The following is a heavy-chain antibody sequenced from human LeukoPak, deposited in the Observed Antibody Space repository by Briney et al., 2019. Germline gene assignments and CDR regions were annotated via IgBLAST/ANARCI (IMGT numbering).Heavy chain of an antibody. D-gene: IGHD3-3*01. J-gene: IGHJ6*02. CDR3: AKARLRFWKNFYYYYGMDV. CDR2: ISGSGGST. Sequence: GGSLRLSCAASGFTFSSYAMSWVRQAPGKGLEWVSAISGSGGSTYYADSVKGRFTISRDNSKNTLYLQMSSLRAEDTAVYYCAKARLRFWKNFYYYYGMDVWGQGTTVTVSS. CDR1: GFTFSSYA. V-gene: IGHV3-23*01.